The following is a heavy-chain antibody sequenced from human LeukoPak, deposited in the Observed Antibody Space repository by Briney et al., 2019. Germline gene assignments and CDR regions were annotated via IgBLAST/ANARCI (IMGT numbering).Heavy chain of an antibody. CDR2: INPNSGGT. J-gene: IGHJ6*02. D-gene: IGHD2-2*01. Sequence: ASVKVSCKASGYTFTGYYMHWVRQAPGQGLEWMGWINPNSGGTNYAQKFQGRVTMTRDTSISTAYMELSRLRSDDTAVYYCARDTRPAATFYYYYGMDVWGQGTTVTVSS. CDR3: ARDTRPAATFYYYYGMDV. CDR1: GYTFTGYY. V-gene: IGHV1-2*02.